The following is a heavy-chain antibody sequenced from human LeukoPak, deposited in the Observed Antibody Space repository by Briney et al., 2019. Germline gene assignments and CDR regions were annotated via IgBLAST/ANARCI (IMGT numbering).Heavy chain of an antibody. CDR1: GFTFSSYA. Sequence: PGGSLRLSCAASGFTFSSYAMHWVRQAPGKGLEWVAVISYDGSNKYYADSVKGRFTISRDNSKNTLYLQMNSLRAEDTAVYYCARTFGSVPAAIGGYFDYWGQGTLVTVSS. V-gene: IGHV3-30-3*01. CDR2: ISYDGSNK. J-gene: IGHJ4*02. CDR3: ARTFGSVPAAIGGYFDY. D-gene: IGHD2-2*01.